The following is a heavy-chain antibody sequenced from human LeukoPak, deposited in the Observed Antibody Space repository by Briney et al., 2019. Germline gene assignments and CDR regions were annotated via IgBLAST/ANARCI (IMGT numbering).Heavy chain of an antibody. D-gene: IGHD2-21*02. CDR2: IYYSGST. CDR3: AGTIVVVTANLFDY. J-gene: IGHJ4*02. Sequence: SETLSLTCTVSGDSISTDYWSWIRQPPGKGLEWIACIYYSGSTNYNPSLKSRVTISVDTSKNQFSLKLSSVTAADTAVYYCAGTIVVVTANLFDYWGQGTLVTVSS. V-gene: IGHV4-59*08. CDR1: GDSISTDY.